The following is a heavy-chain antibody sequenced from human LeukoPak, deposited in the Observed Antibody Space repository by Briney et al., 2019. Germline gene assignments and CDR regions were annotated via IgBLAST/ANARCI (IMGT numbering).Heavy chain of an antibody. CDR1: GYTFTSYG. J-gene: IGHJ3*02. CDR2: INPNSGGT. V-gene: IGHV1-18*01. Sequence: ASVKVSCKASGYTFTSYGISWVRQAPGQGLEWMGWINPNSGGTNYAQKLQGRVTMTTDTSTSTAYMELRGLRSDDTAVYYCARTVATNFDIWGQGTMVTVSS. D-gene: IGHD5-24*01. CDR3: ARTVATNFDI.